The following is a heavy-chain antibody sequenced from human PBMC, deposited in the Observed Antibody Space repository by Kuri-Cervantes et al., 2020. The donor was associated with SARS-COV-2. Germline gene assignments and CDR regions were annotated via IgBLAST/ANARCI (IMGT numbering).Heavy chain of an antibody. Sequence: SETLSLTCAVYGGSFSGYYWSWIRQPPGKGLEWIGEINHSGSTNYNPSLKSRVTISVDTSKNQFSLKLSSVTAADTAVYYCAGWPVVPAANPKWGIDYWGHGTLVTVSS. J-gene: IGHJ4*01. CDR3: AGWPVVPAANPKWGIDY. V-gene: IGHV4-34*01. D-gene: IGHD2-2*01. CDR1: GGSFSGYY. CDR2: INHSGST.